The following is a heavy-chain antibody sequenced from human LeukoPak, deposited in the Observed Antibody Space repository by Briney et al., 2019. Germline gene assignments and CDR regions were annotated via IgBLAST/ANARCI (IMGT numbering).Heavy chain of an antibody. D-gene: IGHD3-22*01. CDR1: GGSISNYY. J-gene: IGHJ4*02. V-gene: IGHV4-59*01. CDR3: ARGYFDNSGYSAPFHY. Sequence: AETLSLTCTVSGGSISNYYWSWLRQPPGKGLEWIGYIHYSGSTNYNPSLKSRVTLSVDTSKNQFSLKLRSVTAADTAVYYCARGYFDNSGYSAPFHYWGQGTLVTVSS. CDR2: IHYSGST.